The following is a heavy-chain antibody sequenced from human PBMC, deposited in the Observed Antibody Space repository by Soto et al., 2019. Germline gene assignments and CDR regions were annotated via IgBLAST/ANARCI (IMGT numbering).Heavy chain of an antibody. CDR3: AKSLRPSALTTYYFDX. CDR2: INPSGDIT. CDR1: GLTFSRYA. V-gene: IGHV3-23*01. Sequence: PGGSLRLSCAASGLTFSRYAMSWVRQAPGKGLEWVSIINPSGDITYYGDSVKGRFTISRDNSKNTLSLQMNSLRAEDTAVYYCAKSLRPSALTTYYFDXRGQGTLVTVSS. D-gene: IGHD4-17*01. J-gene: IGHJ4*02.